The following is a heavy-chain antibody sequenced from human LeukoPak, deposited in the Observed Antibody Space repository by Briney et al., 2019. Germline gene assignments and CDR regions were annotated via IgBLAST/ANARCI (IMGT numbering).Heavy chain of an antibody. CDR2: ISGSDDGT. CDR1: GFTFSSCG. CDR3: AKRGPIYSSSPGNYFDY. Sequence: GGSLRLSCAASGFTFSSCGMTWDRQAPGKGLEWVSSISGSDDGTYYADSVKGRFTISRDNSKNTLYLQMNSLRAEDTAVYYCAKRGPIYSSSPGNYFDYWGQGTLVTVSS. V-gene: IGHV3-23*01. J-gene: IGHJ4*02. D-gene: IGHD6-6*01.